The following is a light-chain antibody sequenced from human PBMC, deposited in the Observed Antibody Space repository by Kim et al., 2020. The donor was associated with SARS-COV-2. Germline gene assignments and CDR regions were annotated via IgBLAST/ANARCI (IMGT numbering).Light chain of an antibody. Sequence: SSELTQDPAVSVALGQTVRITCQGDSLRSYHATWYQQKPGQAPVLVIYGKNNRPSGIPDRFSGSSSGDTASLTITGAQAEDEADYYCNSRDNSGNHWVFGGGTQLTVL. CDR3: NSRDNSGNHWV. J-gene: IGLJ3*02. CDR2: GKN. CDR1: SLRSYH. V-gene: IGLV3-19*01.